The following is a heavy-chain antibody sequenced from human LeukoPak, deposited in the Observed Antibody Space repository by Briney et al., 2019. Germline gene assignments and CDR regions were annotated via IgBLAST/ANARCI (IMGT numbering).Heavy chain of an antibody. J-gene: IGHJ4*02. D-gene: IGHD3-22*01. CDR1: GGTFSSYA. CDR2: IIPIFATA. CDR3: ARGPITTRSHFDY. V-gene: IGHV1-69*13. Sequence: SVTVSCTASGGTFSSYAISWVRQAPGQGLEWMGGIIPIFATANYAQKFQGRVTITADESTSTAYMELSSLRSEDTAVYYCARGPITTRSHFDYWGQGTLVTVSS.